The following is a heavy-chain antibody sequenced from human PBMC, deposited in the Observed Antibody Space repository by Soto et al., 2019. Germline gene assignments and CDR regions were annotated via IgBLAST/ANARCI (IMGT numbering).Heavy chain of an antibody. Sequence: SETLSLTCTVSGASISSYYWSWIRQPPGKGLEWIAYISDSGSPKYNPSLKSRITISVDTSKNQFSLNLRSVTAGDTAVYFCGRHRPMIPEVNHHPFDYWGQGTLVTVSS. CDR2: ISDSGSP. D-gene: IGHD3-22*01. CDR1: GASISSYY. CDR3: GRHRPMIPEVNHHPFDY. V-gene: IGHV4-59*08. J-gene: IGHJ4*02.